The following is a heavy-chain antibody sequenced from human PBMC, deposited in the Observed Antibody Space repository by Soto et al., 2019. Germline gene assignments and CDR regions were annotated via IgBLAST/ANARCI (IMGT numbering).Heavy chain of an antibody. CDR1: GDSVSSNSAA. CDR3: ARDTGRQLVHGMDV. Sequence: SQTLSLTCAISGDSVSSNSAAWNCIIHSPSRGLEWLGRAYYRSKWYNDYAVSVKSRITINPDTSKNQFSLQLNSVTPEDTAVYYCARDTGRQLVHGMDVWGQGTTVTVSS. D-gene: IGHD6-13*01. CDR2: AYYRSKWYN. V-gene: IGHV6-1*01. J-gene: IGHJ6*02.